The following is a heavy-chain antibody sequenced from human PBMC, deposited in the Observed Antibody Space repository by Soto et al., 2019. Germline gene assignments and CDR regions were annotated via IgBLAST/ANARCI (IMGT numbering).Heavy chain of an antibody. D-gene: IGHD5-12*01. J-gene: IGHJ4*02. CDR1: GYSFTNHW. V-gene: IGHV5-51*01. CDR2: IYPGDSDT. CDR3: ARHRTSGYGHPTFNF. Sequence: VESLKISCKGSGYSFTNHWIGWVRQMPWKNLELMGIIYPGDSDTRYSPSFQGQVTISVDKSITTAYLQWSSLKASDTAIYFCARHRTSGYGHPTFNFWGQGTPVTVSS.